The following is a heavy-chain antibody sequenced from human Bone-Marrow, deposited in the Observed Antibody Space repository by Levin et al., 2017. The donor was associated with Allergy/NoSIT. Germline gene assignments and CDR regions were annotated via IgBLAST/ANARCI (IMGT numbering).Heavy chain of an antibody. CDR3: ARDFTPMVRGVTTFDF. CDR2: IRYDGRSE. J-gene: IGHJ4*01. CDR1: GFTFSNYA. V-gene: IGHV3-30*02. D-gene: IGHD3-10*01. Sequence: GGSLRLSCLASGFTFSNYAMHWIRQAPGKGLEWVALIRYDGRSESYADSVKGRFTISRAESESTLFLHMNSLRGEDTGIYYCARDFTPMVRGVTTFDFWGHGTLVTVSS.